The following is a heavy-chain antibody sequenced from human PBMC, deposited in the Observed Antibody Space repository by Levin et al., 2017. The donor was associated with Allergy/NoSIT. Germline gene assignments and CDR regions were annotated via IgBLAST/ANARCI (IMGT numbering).Heavy chain of an antibody. D-gene: IGHD6-13*01. J-gene: IGHJ5*02. Sequence: GGSLRLSCAASGFTFNDYYMNWVRQAPGKGLECVSSISGNSNYVYYADSVKGRFTISRDNAKSSVYLQMNSLRAEDTGIYYCARDRWGGAASTGFDPWGQGTLVTVSS. CDR2: ISGNSNYV. V-gene: IGHV3-21*03. CDR1: GFTFNDYY. CDR3: ARDRWGGAASTGFDP.